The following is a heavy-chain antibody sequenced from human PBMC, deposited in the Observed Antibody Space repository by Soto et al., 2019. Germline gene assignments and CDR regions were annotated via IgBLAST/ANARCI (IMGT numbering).Heavy chain of an antibody. CDR1: GGSISSGGYY. D-gene: IGHD1-26*01. CDR2: IYYSGRT. CDR3: ARWVGATPFDF. Sequence: QVQLQESGPGLVKPSQTLSLTCTVSGGSISSGGYYWSWIRQHPGKGLEWIGYIYYSGRTYYNPSLKSQVTISVDTSNTQFSLKLSSVTAADTAVYYCARWVGATPFDFWGQGTLVTVSS. J-gene: IGHJ4*02. V-gene: IGHV4-31*01.